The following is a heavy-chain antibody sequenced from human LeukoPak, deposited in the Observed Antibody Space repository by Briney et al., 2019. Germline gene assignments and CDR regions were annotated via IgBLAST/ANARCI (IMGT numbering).Heavy chain of an antibody. CDR2: ISGSGGST. CDR1: GFTFSSYA. CDR3: AKGGVVVPAAIAFSWNYYYYMDV. Sequence: PGGSLRLSCAASGFTFSSYAMSWVRQAPGKGLEWVSAISGSGGSTYYADSVKGRFTISRDNSKNTLYLQMNSLRAEDTAVYYCAKGGVVVPAAIAFSWNYYYYMDVWGKGTTVTVSS. J-gene: IGHJ6*03. V-gene: IGHV3-23*01. D-gene: IGHD2-2*02.